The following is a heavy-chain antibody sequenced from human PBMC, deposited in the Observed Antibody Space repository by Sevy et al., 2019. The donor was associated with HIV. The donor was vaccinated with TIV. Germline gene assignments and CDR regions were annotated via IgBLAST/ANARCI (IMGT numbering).Heavy chain of an antibody. V-gene: IGHV1-2*06. CDR3: ARERSCSGGSCKVFDY. D-gene: IGHD2-15*01. CDR2: INPNSGGT. Sequence: ASVKVSCKASGYTFTGYYMHWVRQASGQGLEWMGRINPNSGGTNYAQKFQGRVTMTRDTSISTAYMELSRLRSDDTAVYYCARERSCSGGSCKVFDYWGQGTLVTVSS. CDR1: GYTFTGYY. J-gene: IGHJ4*02.